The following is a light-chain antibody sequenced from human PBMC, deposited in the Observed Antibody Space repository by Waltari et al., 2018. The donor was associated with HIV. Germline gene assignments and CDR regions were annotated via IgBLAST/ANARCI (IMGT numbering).Light chain of an antibody. J-gene: IGLJ2*01. Sequence: SYVLTQPPSVSVAPGKTARISCEGNNIGSKNVHWYQQKPGQAPVLVIYYDSDRPSGIAEGFCGANSGNTATLTFRRVEAGDEADYYCQVWESSSDQGVFGGGTKLTVL. CDR1: NIGSKN. V-gene: IGLV3-21*01. CDR2: YDS. CDR3: QVWESSSDQGV.